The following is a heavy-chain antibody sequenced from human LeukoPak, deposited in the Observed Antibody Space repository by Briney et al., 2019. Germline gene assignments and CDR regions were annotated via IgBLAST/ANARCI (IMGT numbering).Heavy chain of an antibody. D-gene: IGHD5-24*01. CDR1: GGSIGSGGYY. CDR2: IYYSGST. V-gene: IGHV4-31*03. J-gene: IGHJ4*02. CDR3: ARDKRGLFDY. Sequence: SETLSLTCTVSGGSIGSGGYYWSWIRQHPGKGLEWIGYIYYSGSTYYNPSLKSRVTISVDTSKNQFSLKLSSVTAADTAVYYCARDKRGLFDYWGQGTLVTVSS.